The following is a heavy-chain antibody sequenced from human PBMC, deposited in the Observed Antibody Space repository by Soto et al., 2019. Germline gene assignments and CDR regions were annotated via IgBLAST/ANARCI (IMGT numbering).Heavy chain of an antibody. V-gene: IGHV3-21*01. J-gene: IGHJ3*02. CDR3: ARSPYSSSWYGNDAFDI. D-gene: IGHD6-13*01. CDR2: ISSSSSYI. CDR1: GFTFSSYS. Sequence: GSLRLSCASSGFTFSSYSMNWGRQAPGKGLEWVSSISSSSSYIYYADSVKGRFTISRDNAKNSLYLQMNSLRAEDTAVYYCARSPYSSSWYGNDAFDIWGQGTMVTVSS.